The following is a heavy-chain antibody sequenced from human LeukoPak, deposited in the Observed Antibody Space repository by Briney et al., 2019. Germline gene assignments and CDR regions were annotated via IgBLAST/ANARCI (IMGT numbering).Heavy chain of an antibody. CDR1: GFDFNNSW. V-gene: IGHV3-15*01. J-gene: IGHJ4*02. CDR3: ATDRAATVSSGHYDFDY. D-gene: IGHD3-22*01. Sequence: PGGSLRLSCAASGFDFNNSWMSWVRQPPRKGLEWVGRIKSETHGGTTDYAAPVKGRFIISRDDSKTSLYLQMNSLKTDDTAVYFCATDRAATVSSGHYDFDYWGQGILVTVSS. CDR2: IKSETHGGTT.